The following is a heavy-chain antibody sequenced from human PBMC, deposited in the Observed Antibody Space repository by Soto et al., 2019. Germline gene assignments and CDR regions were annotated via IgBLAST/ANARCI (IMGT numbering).Heavy chain of an antibody. V-gene: IGHV4-39*01. CDR3: ASPITRWGGPGAFDI. D-gene: IGHD1-26*01. Sequence: SETLSLTCTVSGGSISSSSYYWGWIRQPPGKGLEWIGSIYYSGSTYYNPSLKSRVTISVDTSKNQFSLKLSSVTAADTAVYSCASPITRWGGPGAFDIWGQGTMVTVSS. CDR1: GGSISSSSYY. J-gene: IGHJ3*02. CDR2: IYYSGST.